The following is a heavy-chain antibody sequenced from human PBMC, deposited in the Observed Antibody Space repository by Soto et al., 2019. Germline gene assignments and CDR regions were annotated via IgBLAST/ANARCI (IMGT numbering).Heavy chain of an antibody. V-gene: IGHV3-21*03. CDR1: GFTFSTYG. CDR3: ARANGGTFYFMSVFPYSFDA. D-gene: IGHD3-16*01. Sequence: GGSLRLSCAASGFTFSTYGMSWVRQSPGKGLEWVSSISNSGKYIYYADSVKGRFTITRDNYKEFLFLQMNSLRVTDTASYYCARANGGTFYFMSVFPYSFDAWGQGTLVTVSS. CDR2: ISNSGKYI. J-gene: IGHJ5*02.